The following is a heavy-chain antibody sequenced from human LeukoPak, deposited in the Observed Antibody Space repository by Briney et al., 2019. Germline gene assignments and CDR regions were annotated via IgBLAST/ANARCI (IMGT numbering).Heavy chain of an antibody. V-gene: IGHV3-48*01. Sequence: GGSLRLSCAASGFTFSSYSVNWVRQAPGKGLEWVSYISSSSSPIYYADSVRGRFTISRDNAKNSLYLQMNSLRAEDTAVYYCASHQLADFDYWGQGTLVTVSS. CDR3: ASHQLADFDY. J-gene: IGHJ4*02. D-gene: IGHD2-2*01. CDR2: ISSSSSPI. CDR1: GFTFSSYS.